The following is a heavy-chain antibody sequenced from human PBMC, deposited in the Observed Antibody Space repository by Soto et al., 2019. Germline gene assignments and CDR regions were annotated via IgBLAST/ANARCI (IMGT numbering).Heavy chain of an antibody. J-gene: IGHJ4*02. D-gene: IGHD4-17*01. CDR3: ARTPGGAPADYYFDY. Sequence: PSETLSLTCTVSGGSISSGDYYWSWIRHHPGGGLEWIGYIQYSGNTYYDTSLKKRLNMSVDTSKKKFSLNLSSVTAADTAVYYCARTPGGAPADYYFDYWGLGTLVTVSS. CDR1: GGSISSGDYY. V-gene: IGHV4-31*03. CDR2: IQYSGNT.